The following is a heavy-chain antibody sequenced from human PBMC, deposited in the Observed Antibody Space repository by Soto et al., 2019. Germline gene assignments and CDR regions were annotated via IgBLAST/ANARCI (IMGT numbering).Heavy chain of an antibody. CDR1: GFTFSIYA. D-gene: IGHD3-22*01. V-gene: IGHV3-64D*06. J-gene: IGHJ4*02. Sequence: PGGSLRLSCSASGFTFSIYAMHWVRQAPGKGLEYVSSISINGGSTHYADYVKGRFTISRDNSKNTQYQQMSSLRADDTALYFCVKGEYYYDSSGYYPFDYWGQGTLVTVSS. CDR3: VKGEYYYDSSGYYPFDY. CDR2: ISINGGST.